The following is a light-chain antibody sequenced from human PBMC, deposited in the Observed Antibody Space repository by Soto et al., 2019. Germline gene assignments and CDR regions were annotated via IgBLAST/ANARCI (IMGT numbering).Light chain of an antibody. CDR2: KAS. CDR3: QQYNSYLYT. CDR1: QSISSW. V-gene: IGKV1-5*03. J-gene: IGKJ2*01. Sequence: DIQMTQSPSTLSASVGDRVTITCRASQSISSWLAWYHQKPGKAPKLLIYKASSLESGVPSRFSGSGSGTEFTLTSSRLRPDVFATDSWQQYNSYLYTFGQGTKLEIK.